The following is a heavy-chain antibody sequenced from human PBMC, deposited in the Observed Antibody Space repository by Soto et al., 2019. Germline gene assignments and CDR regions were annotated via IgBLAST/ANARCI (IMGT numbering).Heavy chain of an antibody. V-gene: IGHV1-69*04. CDR3: ARDPFHSSPHVNAFDI. D-gene: IGHD6-13*01. J-gene: IGHJ3*02. CDR1: GGTFSSYT. CDR2: IIPILGIA. Sequence: ASVKVSCKASGGTFSSYTISWVRQAPGQGLEWMGRIIPILGIANYAQKFQGRVTITADKSTSTAYMELSSLRSEDTAVYYCARDPFHSSPHVNAFDIWGQGTMVTVSS.